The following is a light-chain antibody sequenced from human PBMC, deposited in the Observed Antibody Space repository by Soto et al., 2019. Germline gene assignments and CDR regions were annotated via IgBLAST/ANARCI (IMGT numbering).Light chain of an antibody. CDR2: DVT. CDR3: LSYTTTNTVV. V-gene: IGLV2-14*03. CDR1: SSDVGDFDS. Sequence: QSVLTQPASVSGSPGQSIAISCSGTSSDVGDFDSVSWYQQHPGKAPKLMVYDVTDRPSGVSHRFSGSKSGHTASLTISGLQAEDEADYYCLSYTTTNTVVFGGGTKLTVL. J-gene: IGLJ2*01.